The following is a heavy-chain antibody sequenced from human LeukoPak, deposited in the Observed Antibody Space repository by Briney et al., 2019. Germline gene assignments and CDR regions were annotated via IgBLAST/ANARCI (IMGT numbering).Heavy chain of an antibody. CDR2: IYPGDSDT. J-gene: IGHJ4*02. D-gene: IGHD5-24*01. CDR1: GYNFTSYW. CDR3: ARRGEMATFDY. V-gene: IGHV5-51*01. Sequence: GESLKISCQDSGYNFTSYWIGWVRQMPGRGLEWMGIIYPGDSDTIYNPSSQGQVTISADKSTSTAYLQWTSLKASDTAMYYCARRGEMATFDYWGQGTLVTVSS.